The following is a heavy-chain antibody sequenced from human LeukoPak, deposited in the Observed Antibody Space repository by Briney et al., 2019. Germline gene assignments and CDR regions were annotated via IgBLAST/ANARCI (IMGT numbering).Heavy chain of an antibody. V-gene: IGHV3-21*01. CDR2: ISSSSSYI. CDR3: ARVGYSSGWYGWFDP. Sequence: GGSLRLSCAASRFTFSSYSMNWVRQAPGKGLEWVSSISSSSSYIYYADSVKGRFTISRDNAKNSLFLQMNSLRAEDTAVYYCARVGYSSGWYGWFDPWGQGTLVTVSS. CDR1: RFTFSSYS. J-gene: IGHJ5*02. D-gene: IGHD6-19*01.